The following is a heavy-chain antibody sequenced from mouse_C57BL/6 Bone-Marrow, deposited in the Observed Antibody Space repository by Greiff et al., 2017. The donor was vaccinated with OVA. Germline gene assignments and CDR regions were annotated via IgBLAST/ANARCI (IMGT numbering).Heavy chain of an antibody. V-gene: IGHV1-76*01. CDR1: GYTFTDYY. CDR3: ARRGSYGYWYFDV. CDR2: IYPGSGNT. D-gene: IGHD1-1*02. J-gene: IGHJ1*03. Sequence: VQLQQSGAELVRPGASVKLSCKASGYTFTDYYINWVKQRPGQGLEWIARIYPGSGNTYYNEKFKGKATLTAEKSSSTAYMQLSSLTSEDSAVYFCARRGSYGYWYFDVWGTGTTVTVSS.